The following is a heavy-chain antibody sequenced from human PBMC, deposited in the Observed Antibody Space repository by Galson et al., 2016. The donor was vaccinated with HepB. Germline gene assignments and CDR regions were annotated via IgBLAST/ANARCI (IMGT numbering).Heavy chain of an antibody. J-gene: IGHJ4*02. D-gene: IGHD4-17*01. V-gene: IGHV3-11*01. CDR2: ISSRSSTI. CDR1: GFTFSDYY. Sequence: SLRLSCAASGFTFSDYYMNWIRQAPGKGLEWISYISSRSSTIYYADSVKGRFTISRDNAKKSLFLQMNSLRVEDTAVYYCARDDETYGDPDFWGQGTLVTVAS. CDR3: ARDDETYGDPDF.